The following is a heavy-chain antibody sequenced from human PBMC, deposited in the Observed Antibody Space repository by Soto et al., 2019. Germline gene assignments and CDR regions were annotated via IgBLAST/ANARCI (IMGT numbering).Heavy chain of an antibody. V-gene: IGHV3-21*01. J-gene: IGHJ4*02. CDR3: AREDDYGENDDY. Sequence: GGSLRLSCAASGFTFSSYSMNWVRQAPGKGLEWVSSISSSSSYIYYADSVKGRFTISRDNAKNSLYLQMNSLRAEDTAVYYCAREDDYGENDDYWGQGTLVTVSS. CDR2: ISSSSSYI. D-gene: IGHD4-17*01. CDR1: GFTFSSYS.